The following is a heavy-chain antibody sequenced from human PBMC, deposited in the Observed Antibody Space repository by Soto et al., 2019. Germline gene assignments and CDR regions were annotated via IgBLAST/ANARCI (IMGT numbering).Heavy chain of an antibody. V-gene: IGHV4-34*02. D-gene: IGHD3-3*01. CDR1: GGSVNGYY. CDR3: ATRITVFGLLIPPFDP. CDR2: INHTGGT. J-gene: IGHJ5*02. Sequence: QVHLQQWGAGLLKPSETLSLTCAVYGGSVNGYYWNWIRQPPGKGLEWIGEINHTGGTHYIPSLKSGVTMSVDTSKNQFSLRLSSVTAADTAIYYCATRITVFGLLIPPFDPWGQGTQVTVSS.